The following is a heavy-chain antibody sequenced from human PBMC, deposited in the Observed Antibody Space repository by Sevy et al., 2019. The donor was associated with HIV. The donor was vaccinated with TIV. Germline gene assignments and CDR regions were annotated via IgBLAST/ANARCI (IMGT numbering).Heavy chain of an antibody. CDR1: GYTFTSYG. CDR3: ARGHILGSRFPSTSDY. D-gene: IGHD3-16*01. Sequence: ASVKVSCKASGYTFTSYGISWVRQAPGQGLEWMGWISAYNGNTNYAQKLQGRVTMTTDTSTSTAYMELRSLRSDDTAVYYCARGHILGSRFPSTSDYWGQGTLVTVSS. CDR2: ISAYNGNT. V-gene: IGHV1-18*01. J-gene: IGHJ4*02.